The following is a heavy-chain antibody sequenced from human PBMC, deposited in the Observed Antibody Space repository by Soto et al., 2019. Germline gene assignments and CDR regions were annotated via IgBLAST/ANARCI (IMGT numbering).Heavy chain of an antibody. CDR3: ARDGGYSYGVYYYYYGMDV. CDR1: GGSVSSGSYY. CDR2: IYYSGST. Sequence: PSETLSLTCTVSGGSVSSGSYYWSWIRQPPGKGLEWIGYIYYSGSTNYNPSLKSRVTISVDTSKNQFSLKLSSVTAADTAVYYCARDGGYSYGVYYYYYGMDVWGQGTTGT. D-gene: IGHD5-18*01. V-gene: IGHV4-61*01. J-gene: IGHJ6*02.